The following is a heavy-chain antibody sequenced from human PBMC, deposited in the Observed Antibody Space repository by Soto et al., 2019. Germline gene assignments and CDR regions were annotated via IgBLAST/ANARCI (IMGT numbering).Heavy chain of an antibody. J-gene: IGHJ4*01. CDR2: MEPSSGRT. CDR3: ARGVTAGVDY. Sequence: QVQLVQSGAEARVPGASVKVSCKASGYSFTGLDINWVRQTTGQGLEWLGWMEPSSGRTGYAQKFQGRVTMTRDTSINTAYLALSSLTSDDTAFYYCARGVTAGVDYWGHGAMVTVTS. V-gene: IGHV1-8*01. CDR1: GYSFTGLD. D-gene: IGHD1-26*01.